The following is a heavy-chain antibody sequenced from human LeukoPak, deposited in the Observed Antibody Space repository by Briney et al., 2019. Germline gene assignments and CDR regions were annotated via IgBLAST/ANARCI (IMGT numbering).Heavy chain of an antibody. CDR2: IIPIFGTA. J-gene: IGHJ4*02. Sequence: ASVKVSCKASGGTFSSYAISWVRQAPGQGLEWMGGIIPIFGTANYAQKFQGRVTITADESTSTAYMELSSLRSEDTAVYYCARSGDYDATYYFDYGGQGTLVTVSS. CDR3: ARSGDYDATYYFDY. D-gene: IGHD4-17*01. V-gene: IGHV1-69*01. CDR1: GGTFSSYA.